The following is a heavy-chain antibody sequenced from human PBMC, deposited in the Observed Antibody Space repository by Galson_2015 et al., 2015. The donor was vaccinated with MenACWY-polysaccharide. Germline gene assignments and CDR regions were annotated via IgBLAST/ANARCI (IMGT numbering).Heavy chain of an antibody. CDR3: ARGFTTMIVVVISGGMDV. V-gene: IGHV1-2*06. D-gene: IGHD3-22*01. CDR1: GYTFTGYY. CDR2: INPNSGGT. J-gene: IGHJ6*02. Sequence: SVKVSCKASGYTFTGYYMHWVRQAPGQGLEWMGRINPNSGGTNYAQKFQGRVTMTRDTSISTAYMELSRLRSDDTAVYYCARGFTTMIVVVISGGMDVWGQGTTVTVSS.